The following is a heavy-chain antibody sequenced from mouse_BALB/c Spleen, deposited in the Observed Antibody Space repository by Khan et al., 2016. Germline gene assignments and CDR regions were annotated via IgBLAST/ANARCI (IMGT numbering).Heavy chain of an antibody. CDR1: GYTFTNYG. Sequence: QIQLVQSGPELKKPGETVRISCKASGYTFTNYGMNWVKQAPGKGLKWMGWINTYTGEPTYADDFKGRFAFSLETSASTAYLQINNIKNEDTATYFCARPDDGSSRRFAYWDQGTLVTVS. V-gene: IGHV9-3-1*01. J-gene: IGHJ3*01. D-gene: IGHD1-1*01. CDR2: INTYTGEP. CDR3: ARPDDGSSRRFAY.